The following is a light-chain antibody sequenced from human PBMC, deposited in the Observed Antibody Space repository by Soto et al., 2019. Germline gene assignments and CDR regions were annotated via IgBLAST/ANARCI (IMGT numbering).Light chain of an antibody. CDR3: ASYTSSSTLV. Sequence: QSVLTQPASVSGSPGQSITISCTGTSNDVGGHDYVSWYQQHPGKAPKLMIYDVLSRPSGVSDRFSGSKSGHTASLTISGLRPEDEADYCASYTSSSTLVFGTGTKLTVL. CDR2: DVL. V-gene: IGLV2-14*03. J-gene: IGLJ1*01. CDR1: SNDVGGHDY.